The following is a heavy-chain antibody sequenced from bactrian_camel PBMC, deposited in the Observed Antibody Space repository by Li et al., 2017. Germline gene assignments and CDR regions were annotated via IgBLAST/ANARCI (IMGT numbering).Heavy chain of an antibody. CDR2: LGDDGST. J-gene: IGHJ4*01. D-gene: IGHD2*01. CDR3: AAFSSDSKCFSDSPPLD. CDR1: GDHRMV. Sequence: HVQLVESGGGSAQTGGSLRLSCVVSGDHRMVAWFRQAPGTTREGVAGLGDDGSTSYAKFAEGRFTISQDNAKNTLYLQMNSLKPEDTAMYYCAAFSSDSKCFSDSPPLDWGPGTQVTVS. V-gene: IGHV3S55*01.